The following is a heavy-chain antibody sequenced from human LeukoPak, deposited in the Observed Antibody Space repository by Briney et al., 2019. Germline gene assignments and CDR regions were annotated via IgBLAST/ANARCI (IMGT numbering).Heavy chain of an antibody. CDR1: GGSISSGSYY. V-gene: IGHV4-61*02. CDR2: IYTSGST. CDR3: ARDGESYSSSWYYNWFDP. J-gene: IGHJ5*02. D-gene: IGHD6-13*01. Sequence: PSQTLSLTCTVSGGSISSGSYYWSWIRQPAGKGLEWFGRIYTSGSTNYNPSLKSRVTISVDTSKNQFSLKLSSVTAADTAVYYCARDGESYSSSWYYNWFDPWGQGTLVTVSS.